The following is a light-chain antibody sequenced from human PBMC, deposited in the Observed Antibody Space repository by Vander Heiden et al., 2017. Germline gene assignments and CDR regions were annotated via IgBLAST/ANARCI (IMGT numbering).Light chain of an antibody. J-gene: IGKJ1*01. V-gene: IGKV4-1*01. CDR2: WAS. CDR3: QQYDSTSWT. Sequence: IVMTQSPDSVAVSLGERDTINCKSSQSVLYSPNNKNYLAWYQQKPGQPPKLLIYWASTRESGVPDRFSGSGSGTDFTLTISSLQAEDVAVYYCQQYDSTSWTFGQGTKVEIK. CDR1: QSVLYSPNNKNY.